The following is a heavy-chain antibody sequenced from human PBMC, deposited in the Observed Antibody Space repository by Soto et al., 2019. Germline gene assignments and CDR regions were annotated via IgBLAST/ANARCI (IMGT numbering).Heavy chain of an antibody. Sequence: EVQLLESGGGLVQPGGSLRLSCAASGFTFSSYAMSWVRQAPGKGLEWVSGSSGSGGIIYYVDSVKGRFTISRGNSKNTLYLQMNSLRAGDTAVYYCARGSRTTYSSGWYYDYWGQGALVTVSS. J-gene: IGHJ4*02. V-gene: IGHV3-23*01. CDR3: ARGSRTTYSSGWYYDY. D-gene: IGHD6-19*01. CDR2: SSGSGGII. CDR1: GFTFSSYA.